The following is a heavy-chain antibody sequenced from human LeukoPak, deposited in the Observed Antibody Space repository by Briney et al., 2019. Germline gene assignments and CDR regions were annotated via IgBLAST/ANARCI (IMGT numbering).Heavy chain of an antibody. CDR2: INPGNGDT. D-gene: IGHD2-2*01. CDR3: ARGLYCSSTSCVPYSWLNYYMDV. Sequence: ASVKVSCKTSGYSFTSQDMHWVRQAPGQSLEWMGCINPGNGDTKYSQEFQGRVTITRDTSATTAYMELSSLRSEDTAVYYCARGLYCSSTSCVPYSWLNYYMDVWGKGTTVTVSS. J-gene: IGHJ6*03. CDR1: GYSFTSQD. V-gene: IGHV1-3*03.